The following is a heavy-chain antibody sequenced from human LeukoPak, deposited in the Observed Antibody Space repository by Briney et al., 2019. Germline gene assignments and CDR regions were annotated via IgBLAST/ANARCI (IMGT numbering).Heavy chain of an antibody. CDR2: SYHSGST. CDR1: GGSITSDNW. J-gene: IGHJ6*02. Sequence: KASETLSLTCAVSGGSITSDNWWTWVRQPPGKGLEWIGASYHSGSTDYNPSLKSRVTISVDKSKNQFSLKLSSVTAADTAVYFCARDRDGMGVWGQGTTVTVSS. CDR3: ARDRDGMGV. V-gene: IGHV4-4*02.